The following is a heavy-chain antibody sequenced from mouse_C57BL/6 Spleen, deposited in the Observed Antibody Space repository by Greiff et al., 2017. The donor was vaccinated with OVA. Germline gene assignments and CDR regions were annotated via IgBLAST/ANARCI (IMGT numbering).Heavy chain of an antibody. Sequence: QVQLQQPGAELVKPGASVKLSCKASGYTFTSYWMQWVKQRPGQGLEWIGEIDPSDSYTNYNQKFKGKATLTVDTSSSTAYMQLSSLTSEDSAVYYCALQFYYAMDYWGQGTSVTVSS. J-gene: IGHJ4*01. V-gene: IGHV1-50*01. CDR1: GYTFTSYW. CDR3: ALQFYYAMDY. CDR2: IDPSDSYT. D-gene: IGHD2-10*01.